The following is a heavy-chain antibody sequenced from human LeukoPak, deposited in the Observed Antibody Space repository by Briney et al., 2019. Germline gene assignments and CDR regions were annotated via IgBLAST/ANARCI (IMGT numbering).Heavy chain of an antibody. Sequence: GGSLRLSCAASGFTFDNHAMHWVRQAPGRGPEWVSSISSSSSYIYYADSVKGRFTISRDNAKNSLYLQMNSLRAEDTAVYYCARDDFGANYFDYWGQGTLVTVSS. CDR1: GFTFDNHA. CDR3: ARDDFGANYFDY. V-gene: IGHV3-21*01. J-gene: IGHJ4*02. D-gene: IGHD3/OR15-3a*01. CDR2: ISSSSSYI.